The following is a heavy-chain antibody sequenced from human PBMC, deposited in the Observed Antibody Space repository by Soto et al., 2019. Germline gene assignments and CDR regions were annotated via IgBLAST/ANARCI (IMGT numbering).Heavy chain of an antibody. J-gene: IGHJ4*02. CDR1: GFSLSTSGVG. D-gene: IGHD3-3*01. CDR3: AHSRPYSFGVVINYNFDY. Sequence: SGPTLVKPTQTLTLTCTFSGFSLSTSGVGVGWIRQPPGKALEWLALIYWNDDKRYSPSLKSRLTITKDTSKNQVVLTMTNMDPVDTATYYCAHSRPYSFGVVINYNFDYWGQGTLVTVSS. V-gene: IGHV2-5*01. CDR2: IYWNDDK.